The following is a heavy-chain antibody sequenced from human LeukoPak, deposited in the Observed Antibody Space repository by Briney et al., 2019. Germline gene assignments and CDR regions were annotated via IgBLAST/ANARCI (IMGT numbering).Heavy chain of an antibody. CDR3: ARQCRRRVRGVLMKGWLVR. D-gene: IGHD3-10*01. Sequence: SEALSVTCTVSGGSITSGDFYWSWIRQPPGKGLKWIVYIYYSGTTNYNPSLKSRATTSVDTSSNQFSLQRSSVTSADTSVNYCARQCRRRVRGVLMKGWLVRWGEGAMAAVCS. J-gene: IGHJ6*01. CDR1: GGSITSGDFY. V-gene: IGHV4-61*08. CDR2: IYYSGTT.